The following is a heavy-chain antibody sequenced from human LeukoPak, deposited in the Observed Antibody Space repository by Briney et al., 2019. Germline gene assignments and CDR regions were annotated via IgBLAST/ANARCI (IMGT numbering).Heavy chain of an antibody. CDR1: GGSFSGYY. V-gene: IGHV3-15*01. Sequence: PSETLSLTCAVYGGSFSGYYWSWIRQPPGKGLEWVGRIKSKTDGGTTDYAAPVKGRFTISRDDSKNTLYLQMNSLKTEDTAVYYCTTDYARGLFDYWGQGTLVTVSS. CDR2: IKSKTDGGTT. D-gene: IGHD3-10*01. J-gene: IGHJ4*02. CDR3: TTDYARGLFDY.